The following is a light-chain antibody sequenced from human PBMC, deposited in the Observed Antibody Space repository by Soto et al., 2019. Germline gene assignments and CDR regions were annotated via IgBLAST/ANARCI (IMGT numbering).Light chain of an antibody. CDR2: VAS. V-gene: IGKV3-15*01. Sequence: EIVLTQSPATLSVSPGERATLSCRANQSVNQKLGWYQQKPGQAPRLLIYVASYRATGIPARFSGSGSGTEYTLTISNLQAEDFAVYYCQQFNNWPHTFGQGTRLEIK. CDR1: QSVNQK. CDR3: QQFNNWPHT. J-gene: IGKJ2*01.